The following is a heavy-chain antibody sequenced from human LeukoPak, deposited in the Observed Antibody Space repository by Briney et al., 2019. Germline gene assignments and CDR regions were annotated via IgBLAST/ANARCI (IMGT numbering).Heavy chain of an antibody. D-gene: IGHD3-10*01. CDR3: ARQALGSGIS. CDR1: GGSISSGSYY. V-gene: IGHV4-39*01. J-gene: IGHJ4*02. Sequence: SQTLSLTCTVSGGSISSGSYYWGWIRHPPGKGLEWIGSIYYSGSTYYNPSLKSRVTISVDTSKNQFSLKLSSVTAADTAVYYCARQALGSGISWGQGTLVTVSS. CDR2: IYYSGST.